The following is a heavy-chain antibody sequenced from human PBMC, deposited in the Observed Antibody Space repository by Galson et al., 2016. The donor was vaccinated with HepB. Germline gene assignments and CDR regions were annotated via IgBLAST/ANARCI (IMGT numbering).Heavy chain of an antibody. J-gene: IGHJ4*02. D-gene: IGHD6-19*01. CDR2: IRSSSSYI. CDR3: ARGRYSSGYYFEY. Sequence: SLRLSCAASGFTFSSFSMNWVRQAPGKGLEWVSFIRSSSSYISYADSLKGRFTISRDNAKNSLYLQMNSLRAEDTAVYYCARGRYSSGYYFEYWGQGTLVTVSS. CDR1: GFTFSSFS. V-gene: IGHV3-21*01.